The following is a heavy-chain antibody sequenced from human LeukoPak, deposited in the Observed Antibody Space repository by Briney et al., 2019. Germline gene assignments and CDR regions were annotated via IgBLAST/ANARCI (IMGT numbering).Heavy chain of an antibody. CDR2: ISAYNGNT. Sequence: GASVKVSCKASGYTFTSYGISWVRQAPGQGLEWMGWISAYNGNTNYAQKLQGRVTMTTDTSTGTAYMELRSLRSDDTAVYYCARGIPGDHVDYYGMDVWGQGTTVTVSS. J-gene: IGHJ6*02. CDR3: ARGIPGDHVDYYGMDV. V-gene: IGHV1-18*01. CDR1: GYTFTSYG. D-gene: IGHD2-21*02.